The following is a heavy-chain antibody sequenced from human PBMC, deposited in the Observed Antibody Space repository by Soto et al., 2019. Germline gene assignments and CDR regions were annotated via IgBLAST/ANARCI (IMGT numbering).Heavy chain of an antibody. V-gene: IGHV4-61*01. CDR3: ARGVGYYGSGSYLFYYGMDV. CDR2: IYYGGST. CDR1: GGPVSSGSYY. D-gene: IGHD3-10*01. J-gene: IGHJ6*02. Sequence: QVQLQESGPGLVKPSETLSLTCTVSGGPVSSGSYYWSWFRQPPGRGLEWIGYIYYGGSTNYNPSLKSRVTIAVDTSKNQFSLKLSSVTAADTAVYYCARGVGYYGSGSYLFYYGMDVWGQGTTVTVSS.